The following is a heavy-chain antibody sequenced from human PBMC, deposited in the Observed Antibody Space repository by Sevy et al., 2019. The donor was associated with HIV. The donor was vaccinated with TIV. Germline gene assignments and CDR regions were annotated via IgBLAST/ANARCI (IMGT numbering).Heavy chain of an antibody. CDR1: GFTFSRYW. CDR3: VLPVAATGVDY. J-gene: IGHJ4*02. D-gene: IGHD2-15*01. Sequence: GGSLRLSCAASGFTFSRYWMSWVRQAPGKGLEWVANINEDGSVKYYVDSVRGRFTISRDNARNSLYLEMDSLTAEATALYYCVLPVAATGVDYWGQGTLVTVSS. CDR2: INEDGSVK. V-gene: IGHV3-7*01.